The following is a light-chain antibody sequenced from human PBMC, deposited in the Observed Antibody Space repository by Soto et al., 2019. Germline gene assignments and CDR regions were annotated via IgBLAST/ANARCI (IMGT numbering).Light chain of an antibody. CDR1: QSVSSN. CDR2: GAS. CDR3: QRYNAWPLT. V-gene: IGKV3-15*01. Sequence: EIVMAQSPATLSVSPGDRATLSCRASQSVSSNLAWYQQKPGQAPRLLIYGASTRATGIPARFSGSGSGTEFTLTISSLQSEDFAVYYCQRYNAWPLTFGQGTRLEIK. J-gene: IGKJ5*01.